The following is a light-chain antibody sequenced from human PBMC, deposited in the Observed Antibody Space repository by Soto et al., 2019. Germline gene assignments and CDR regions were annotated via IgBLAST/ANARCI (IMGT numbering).Light chain of an antibody. CDR1: SSNIGRNY. J-gene: IGLJ3*02. CDR3: GAWDRGRKAGV. CDR2: END. Sequence: QSVLTQPPSVSAAPGEKVTISCSGSSSNIGRNYVSWYQQLPGSAPKLLIYENDRRPSGIPDRFSGSKSGTTATLGITGLQTGDEADYYCGAWDRGRKAGVFGGGTQLTVL. V-gene: IGLV1-51*02.